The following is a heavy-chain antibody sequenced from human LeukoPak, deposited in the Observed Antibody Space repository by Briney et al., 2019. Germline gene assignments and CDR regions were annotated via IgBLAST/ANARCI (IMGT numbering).Heavy chain of an antibody. J-gene: IGHJ3*02. CDR1: GFTFDDYA. CDR2: ISWNSGSI. D-gene: IGHD3-22*01. Sequence: GGSLRLSCAASGFTFDDYAMHWVRQAPGKGLEWVSGISWNSGSIGYADSVKGRFTISRDNAKNSLYLQMNSLRAEDRALYYCAKSPYYYDSSVLMGAFDIWGQGTMVTVSS. CDR3: AKSPYYYDSSVLMGAFDI. V-gene: IGHV3-9*01.